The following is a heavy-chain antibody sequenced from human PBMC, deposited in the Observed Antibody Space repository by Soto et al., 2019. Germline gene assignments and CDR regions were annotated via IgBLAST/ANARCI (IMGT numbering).Heavy chain of an antibody. CDR3: ARPTGGGASWFDP. CDR2: IYYSGST. Sequence: SETLSLTCTVSGGSISSSSYYWGWIRQPPGKGLEWIGSIYYSGSTYYNPSLKSRVTISVGTSKNQFSLKLSSVTAADTAVYYCARPTGGGASWFDPWGQEPWSPSPQ. J-gene: IGHJ5*02. CDR1: GGSISSSSYY. V-gene: IGHV4-39*01. D-gene: IGHD1-26*01.